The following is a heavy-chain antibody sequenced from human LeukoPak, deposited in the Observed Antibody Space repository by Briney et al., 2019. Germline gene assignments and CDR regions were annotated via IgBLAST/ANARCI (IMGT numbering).Heavy chain of an antibody. CDR2: ISGSGGST. V-gene: IGHV3-23*01. J-gene: IGHJ3*02. D-gene: IGHD3/OR15-3a*01. CDR1: GFTFSSYA. Sequence: GGSLRLSCAASGFTFSSYAMSWVRQAPGKGLEWVSAISGSGGSTYYADSVKGRFTISRDNSKNTLYQQMNSLRAEDTAVYYCAKSRGLVHAFDIWGQGTMVTVSS. CDR3: AKSRGLVHAFDI.